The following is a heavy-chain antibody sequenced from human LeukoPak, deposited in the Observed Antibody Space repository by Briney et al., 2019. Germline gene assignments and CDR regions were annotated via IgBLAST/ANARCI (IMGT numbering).Heavy chain of an antibody. J-gene: IGHJ5*02. D-gene: IGHD2-15*01. CDR1: GGSFSGYY. Sequence: SETLSLTCAVYGGSFSGYYWSWIRQPPGKGLEWIGEINHSGSTNYNPSLKSRVTISVDASKNQFSLKLRSVTAADTAVYYCARGRVVVAANRPPNNWFDPWGQGTLVTVSS. CDR2: INHSGST. CDR3: ARGRVVVAANRPPNNWFDP. V-gene: IGHV4-34*01.